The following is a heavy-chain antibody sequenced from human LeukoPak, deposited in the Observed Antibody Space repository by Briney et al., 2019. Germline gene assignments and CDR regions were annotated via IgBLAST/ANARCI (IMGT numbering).Heavy chain of an antibody. V-gene: IGHV1-2*02. J-gene: IGHJ4*02. CDR2: INPNSGGT. CDR3: ARDGGYYCSGGSCPIDY. CDR1: GYTFTGYY. D-gene: IGHD2-15*01. Sequence: ASVKVSGKASGYTFTGYYMHWVRQAPGQGLEWMGWINPNSGGTNYAQKFQGRVTMTRDTSISTAYMELSRLRSDDTAVYYCARDGGYYCSGGSCPIDYWGQGTLVTVSS.